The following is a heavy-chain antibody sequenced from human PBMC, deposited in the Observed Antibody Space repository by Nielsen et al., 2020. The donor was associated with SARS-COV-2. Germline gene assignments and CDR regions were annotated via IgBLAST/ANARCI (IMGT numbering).Heavy chain of an antibody. Sequence: ASVKVSCKASGYTFTGYYMHWVRQAPGQGLEWMGWINPNSGGTNYAQKFQGWVTMTRDTSISTAYMELSRLRSDDAAVYYCAKSSSTSNWFDPWGQGTLVTVSS. CDR3: AKSSSTSNWFDP. V-gene: IGHV1-2*04. CDR2: INPNSGGT. D-gene: IGHD6-6*01. CDR1: GYTFTGYY. J-gene: IGHJ5*02.